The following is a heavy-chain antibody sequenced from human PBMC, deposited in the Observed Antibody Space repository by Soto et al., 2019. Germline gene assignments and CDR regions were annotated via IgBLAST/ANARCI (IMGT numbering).Heavy chain of an antibody. Sequence: EVQLAESGGGLVQPGGSLRLSCAASGFTFSSYNMNWVRQAPGKGLEWVSYMSSGTSTIYYADSVKGRFTISRDNAKNSLYLQMNSLRAEDTAVYYCATEGDSSGWYNWFDPWGQGTLVTVSS. V-gene: IGHV3-48*01. J-gene: IGHJ5*02. CDR1: GFTFSSYN. CDR3: ATEGDSSGWYNWFDP. CDR2: MSSGTSTI. D-gene: IGHD3-22*01.